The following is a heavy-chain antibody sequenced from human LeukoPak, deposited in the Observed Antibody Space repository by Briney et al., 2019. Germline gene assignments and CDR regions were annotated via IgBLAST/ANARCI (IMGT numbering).Heavy chain of an antibody. D-gene: IGHD3-3*01. V-gene: IGHV4-61*02. CDR2: IYTSGST. J-gene: IGHJ3*02. CDR3: ARDRHSIRFLEWLTPFDI. Sequence: SETLSLTCTVSGGSISSGSYYWSWIRQPAGKGLEWIGRIYTSGSTNYNPSLKRRVTISVDTSKNQFSLKLSSVTAADTAVYYCARDRHSIRFLEWLTPFDIWGQGTMVTVSS. CDR1: GGSISSGSYY.